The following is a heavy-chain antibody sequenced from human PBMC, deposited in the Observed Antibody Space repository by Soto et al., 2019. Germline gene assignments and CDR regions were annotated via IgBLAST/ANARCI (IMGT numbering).Heavy chain of an antibody. V-gene: IGHV6-1*01. J-gene: IGHJ5*02. Sequence: SQTLSLTCALSGDSVSSNTASWNWIRQSPSSGLEWLGRTYFRSKWYNDYAVSVKSRIIINPDTSNNQFSLQLNSVTPEDTAVYFCAKGDNLGPKSGYAFDPWGQGIMVTVSS. D-gene: IGHD5-12*01. CDR2: TYFRSKWYN. CDR3: AKGDNLGPKSGYAFDP. CDR1: GDSVSSNTAS.